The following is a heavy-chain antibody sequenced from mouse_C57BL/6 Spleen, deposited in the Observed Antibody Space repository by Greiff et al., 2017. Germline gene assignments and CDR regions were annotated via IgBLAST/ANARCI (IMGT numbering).Heavy chain of an antibody. CDR3: ARHGGVYYDYDGYCDY. D-gene: IGHD2-4*01. V-gene: IGHV1-62-2*01. J-gene: IGHJ2*01. CDR2: FYPGSGSI. CDR1: GYTFTEYT. Sequence: VKLQQSGAELVKPGASVKLSCKASGYTFTEYTIHWVKQRSGQGLEWIGWFYPGSGSIKYNEKFKDKATLTADKSSSTVYMELSRLTSEDSAVYFCARHGGVYYDYDGYCDYWGQGTTLTVSS.